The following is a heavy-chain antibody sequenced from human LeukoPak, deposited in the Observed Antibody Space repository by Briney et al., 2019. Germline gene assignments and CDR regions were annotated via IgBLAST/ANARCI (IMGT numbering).Heavy chain of an antibody. CDR2: IKQDESEK. J-gene: IGHJ6*03. CDR3: ARADSSASRDHNYYYYMDV. D-gene: IGHD6-6*01. CDR1: GFTFSSSW. V-gene: IGHV3-7*01. Sequence: GGSLRLSCVASGFTFSSSWMTWVRQAPGKGLEWVANIKQDESEKYYVDSVKGRFTISRDNAKNSLYLEMNSLRAEDTAVYYCARADSSASRDHNYYYYMDVWGKGTTVTVS.